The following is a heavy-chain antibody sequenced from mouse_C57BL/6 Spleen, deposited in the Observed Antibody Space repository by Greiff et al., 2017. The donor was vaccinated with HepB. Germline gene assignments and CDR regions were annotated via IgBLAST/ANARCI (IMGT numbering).Heavy chain of an antibody. Sequence: QVQLKQSGPELVKPGASVKISCKASGYAFSSSWMNWVKQRPGKGLEWIGRIYPGDGDTNYNGKFKGKATLTADKSSSTAYMQLSSLTSEDSAVYFCARSGNYGNFDDWGQGTTLTVSS. CDR3: ARSGNYGNFDD. V-gene: IGHV1-82*01. CDR1: GYAFSSSW. J-gene: IGHJ2*01. CDR2: IYPGDGDT. D-gene: IGHD2-1*01.